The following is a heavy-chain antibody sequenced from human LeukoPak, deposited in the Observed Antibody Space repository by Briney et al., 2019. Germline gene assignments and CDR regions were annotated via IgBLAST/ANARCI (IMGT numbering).Heavy chain of an antibody. CDR2: IFGSGAGT. CDR3: AKGIFSYGVFEY. D-gene: IGHD2/OR15-2a*01. CDR1: GFTFSSSA. Sequence: PGGSLRLSCAASGFTFSSSAMRWVRQAPGKGLEWVSSIFGSGAGTYYADSVKGRFTLSRDNSKSTLDLQMDSLRVEDTAAYYCAKGIFSYGVFEYWGQGTPVTVSS. J-gene: IGHJ4*02. V-gene: IGHV3-23*01.